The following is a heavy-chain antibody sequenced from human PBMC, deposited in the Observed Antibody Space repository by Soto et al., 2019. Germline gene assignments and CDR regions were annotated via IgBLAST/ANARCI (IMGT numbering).Heavy chain of an antibody. J-gene: IGHJ4*02. CDR1: GFTFTTYY. CDR3: ARVPYDTTGYYAF. V-gene: IGHV1-46*01. Sequence: ASVKVSCKPSGFTFTTYYIHWVRQAPGQGLGWMGMIDPSGGSTTYAQKFQGRITMTSDMSTNTVYMELSSLRSEDTAVYYCARVPYDTTGYYAFWGQGTLVTVSS. CDR2: IDPSGGST. D-gene: IGHD3-22*01.